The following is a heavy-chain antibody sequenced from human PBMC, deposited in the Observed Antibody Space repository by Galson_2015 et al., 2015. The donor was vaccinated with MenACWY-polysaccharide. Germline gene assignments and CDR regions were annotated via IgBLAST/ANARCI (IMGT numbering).Heavy chain of an antibody. CDR2: ISSSSASI. D-gene: IGHD2-15*01. CDR1: GFTFSNYN. V-gene: IGHV3-48*01. Sequence: SLRLSCAASGFTFSNYNMNWVRQAPGKGLEWVSYISSSSASIYYADSVKGRFTISRDNAKNSLYLQMNSLRVEDTAVYYCAKRARVVAAAWYGMDVWGQGTTVTVSS. CDR3: AKRARVVAAAWYGMDV. J-gene: IGHJ6*02.